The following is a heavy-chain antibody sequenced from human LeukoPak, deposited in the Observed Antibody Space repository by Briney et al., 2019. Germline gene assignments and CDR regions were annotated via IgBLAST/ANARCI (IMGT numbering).Heavy chain of an antibody. D-gene: IGHD1-26*01. J-gene: IGHJ5*02. CDR3: TRDSGTYNWFDP. CDR1: GFTFSDSA. Sequence: GGSLRLSCVASGFTFSDSAIHWVRQSSGKGLEWIGHMDKETNLYATALAASVKGRFTVSRDDSKNTAYLHMNSLKTEDTALYYCTRDSGTYNWFDPWGQGTLVTVSS. V-gene: IGHV3-73*01. CDR2: MDKETNLYAT.